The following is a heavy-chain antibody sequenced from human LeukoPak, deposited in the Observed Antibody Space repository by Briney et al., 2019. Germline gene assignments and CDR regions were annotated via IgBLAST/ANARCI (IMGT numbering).Heavy chain of an antibody. D-gene: IGHD2-2*01. V-gene: IGHV1-69*01. Sequence: SVKVSCKASGGTFSSYAISWVRQAPGQGLGWMGGIIPIFGTANYAQKFQGRVTITADESTSTAYMELSSLRSEDTAVYYCARDAGSDIVVVPAADNWFDPWGQGTLVTVSS. CDR3: ARDAGSDIVVVPAADNWFDP. CDR2: IIPIFGTA. J-gene: IGHJ5*02. CDR1: GGTFSSYA.